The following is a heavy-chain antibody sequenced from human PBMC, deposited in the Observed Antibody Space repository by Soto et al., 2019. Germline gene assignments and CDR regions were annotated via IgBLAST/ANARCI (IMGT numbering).Heavy chain of an antibody. Sequence: QVQVVESGGGVVQPGRSLRLSCAASGFTFSSYGMHWVRQAPGKGLEWVAVISYDGSQRFYADSVKGRFTISRDNSKNKVYLQMDSLRTEDPALFHGATLVAHCNDDRPPGHLDVWGQGTMVTVPS. V-gene: IGHV3-30*03. CDR2: ISYDGSQR. CDR1: GFTFSSYG. CDR3: ATLVAHCNDDRPPGHLDV. J-gene: IGHJ3*01. D-gene: IGHD2-21*01.